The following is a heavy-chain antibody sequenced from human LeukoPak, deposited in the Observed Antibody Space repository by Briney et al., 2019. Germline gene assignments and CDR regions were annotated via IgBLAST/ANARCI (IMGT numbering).Heavy chain of an antibody. CDR2: INHSGST. D-gene: IGHD2-15*01. CDR3: ARVGGIRVVVVAAKRHWFDP. CDR1: GGSISSGGYY. J-gene: IGHJ5*02. Sequence: PSETLSLTCAVSGGSISSGGYYWSWIRQPPGKGLEWIGEINHSGSTNYNPSLKSRVTISVDTSKNQFSLKLSSVTAADTAVYYCARVGGIRVVVVAAKRHWFDPWGQGTLVTVSS. V-gene: IGHV4-34*01.